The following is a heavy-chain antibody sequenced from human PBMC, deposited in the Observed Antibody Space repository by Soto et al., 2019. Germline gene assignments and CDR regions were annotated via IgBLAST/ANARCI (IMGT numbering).Heavy chain of an antibody. J-gene: IGHJ3*02. V-gene: IGHV1-69*06. CDR3: ARDYLYYYDSSGTMDAFDI. D-gene: IGHD3-22*01. CDR1: GGTFSSYA. Sequence: RASVKVSCKASGGTFSSYAISWVRQAPGQGLEWMGGIIPIFGTANYAQKFQGRVTITADKSTSTAYMELSSLRSEDTAVYYCARDYLYYYDSSGTMDAFDIWGQGTMVTVSS. CDR2: IIPIFGTA.